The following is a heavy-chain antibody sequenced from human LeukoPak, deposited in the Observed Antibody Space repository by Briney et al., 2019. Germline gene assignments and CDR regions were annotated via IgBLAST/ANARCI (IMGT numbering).Heavy chain of an antibody. D-gene: IGHD2-2*01. J-gene: IGHJ1*01. CDR2: IYYSGST. Sequence: SETLSLTCAVYGGSFSGYFWSWIRQPPGKGLEWIGYIYYSGSTNYNPSLKSRVTIPVDTSKNQFSLKLSSVTAADTAVYYCASQTHCSSTSCYSSHFQHWGQGTLVTVSS. CDR1: GGSFSGYF. CDR3: ASQTHCSSTSCYSSHFQH. V-gene: IGHV4-59*01.